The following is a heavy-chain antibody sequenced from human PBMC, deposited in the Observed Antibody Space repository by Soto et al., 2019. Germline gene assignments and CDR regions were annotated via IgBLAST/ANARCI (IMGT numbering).Heavy chain of an antibody. D-gene: IGHD2-2*01. CDR3: AKPHKSLVVVPQPDY. J-gene: IGHJ4*02. CDR1: GFSFSTYA. V-gene: IGHV3-23*01. CDR2: ISASGGTT. Sequence: GGSLRLSCVASGFSFSTYAMSWVRQAPGKGLEWVSGISASGGTTYYADAVKGRFTISRDNSKNTLYLQMNSLRAGDTAVYYCAKPHKSLVVVPQPDYWGQGTLVTVSS.